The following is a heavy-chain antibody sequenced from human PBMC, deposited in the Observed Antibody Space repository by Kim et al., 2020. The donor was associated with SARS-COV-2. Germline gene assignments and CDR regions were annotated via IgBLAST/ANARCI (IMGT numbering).Heavy chain of an antibody. CDR1: GYSFTSYW. D-gene: IGHD4-17*01. CDR3: ARQGLTVTSPEYYYYGMDV. Sequence: GESLKISCKGSGYSFTSYWIGWVRQMPGKGLEWMGIIYPGDSDTRYSPSFQGQVTISADKSISTAYLQWSCLKASDTAMYYCARQGLTVTSPEYYYYGMDVWGQGTTVTVSS. J-gene: IGHJ6*02. V-gene: IGHV5-51*01. CDR2: IYPGDSDT.